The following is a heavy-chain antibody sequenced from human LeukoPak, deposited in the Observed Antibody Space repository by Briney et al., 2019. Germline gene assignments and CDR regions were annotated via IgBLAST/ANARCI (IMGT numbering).Heavy chain of an antibody. J-gene: IGHJ4*02. V-gene: IGHV3-30-3*01. CDR3: TRGSYGDLN. D-gene: IGHD4-17*01. CDR1: GFTFSNYA. Sequence: GGSLRLSCAASGFTFSNYALHWVRQAPGKGLEWVAVISYDGSQKYYADSVKGRFTFSRDDSKNTLYLQMNSLRAEDTAVYYCTRGSYGDLNWGQGTLVTVSS. CDR2: ISYDGSQK.